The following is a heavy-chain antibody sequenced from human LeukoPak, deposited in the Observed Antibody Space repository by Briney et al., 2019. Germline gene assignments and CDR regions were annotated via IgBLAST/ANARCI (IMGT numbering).Heavy chain of an antibody. CDR2: ISGSGGRT. Sequence: GGSLRLSCAASGFSFSNYAMNWVRQAPGKGLEWVSGISGSGGRTYYADSVKGRFSISRDNAKNTLYLQMNSLRAEETAVYYCASSLVEGYYYYTYSYMDVWGKGTTVPVSS. CDR1: GFSFSNYA. CDR3: ASSLVEGYYYYTYSYMDV. D-gene: IGHD5-18*01. V-gene: IGHV3-23*01. J-gene: IGHJ6*03.